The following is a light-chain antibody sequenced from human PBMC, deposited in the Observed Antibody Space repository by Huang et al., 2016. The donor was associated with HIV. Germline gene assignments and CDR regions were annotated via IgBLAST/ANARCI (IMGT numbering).Light chain of an antibody. Sequence: ETVLTQSPATLSLSPGERATLSCRASQSANSCLAWYQQKPGQTPRLLIYDASNRATGIPARFSGSGSGTDFTLTISSLEPEDFAVYYCQQRKYWPPITFGQGTRLEIK. J-gene: IGKJ5*01. CDR3: QQRKYWPPIT. V-gene: IGKV3-11*01. CDR2: DAS. CDR1: QSANSC.